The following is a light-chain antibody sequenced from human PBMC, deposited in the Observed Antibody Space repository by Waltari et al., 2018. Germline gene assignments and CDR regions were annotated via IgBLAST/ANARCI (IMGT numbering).Light chain of an antibody. Sequence: EIVMTQSPATLSVSPGERATRSCRASQSVSSNLAWYQQKPGQAPRLLIYGASTRATGIPARFSGSGSGTEFTLTISSMQSEDFAVYYCQQYNNWPQWTFGQGTKVEIK. CDR1: QSVSSN. CDR2: GAS. CDR3: QQYNNWPQWT. V-gene: IGKV3-15*01. J-gene: IGKJ1*01.